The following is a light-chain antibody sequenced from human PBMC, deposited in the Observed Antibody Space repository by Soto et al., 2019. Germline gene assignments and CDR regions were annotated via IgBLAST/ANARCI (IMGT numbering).Light chain of an antibody. CDR3: AAWDDSLSVV. J-gene: IGLJ2*01. CDR1: SSNIGSNY. Sequence: QSVLTQPPSASGTPGQRVTLSCSGRSSNIGSNYVYWYQQLPGTAPKLLIYRNNQRPSGVPDRFSSSKSGTSASLAISGLRSEDEADYYCAAWDDSLSVVFGGGTKLNVL. CDR2: RNN. V-gene: IGLV1-47*01.